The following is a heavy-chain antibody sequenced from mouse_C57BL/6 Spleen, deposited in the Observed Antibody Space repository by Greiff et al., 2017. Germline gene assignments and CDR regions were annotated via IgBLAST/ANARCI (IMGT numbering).Heavy chain of an antibody. V-gene: IGHV5-15*04. CDR2: ISNLAYSI. D-gene: IGHD4-1*01. CDR1: GFTFSDYG. Sequence: EVKLEESGGGLVQPGGSLKLSCAASGFTFSDYGMAWVRQAPRKGPEWVAFISNLAYSIYYADTVTGRFTISRENAKNTLYLEMSSLRSEDTAMYYCARTGTGDWYFDVWGTGTTVTVSS. CDR3: ARTGTGDWYFDV. J-gene: IGHJ1*03.